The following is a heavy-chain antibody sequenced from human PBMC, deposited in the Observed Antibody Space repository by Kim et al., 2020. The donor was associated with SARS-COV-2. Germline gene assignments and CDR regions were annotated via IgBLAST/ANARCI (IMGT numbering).Heavy chain of an antibody. D-gene: IGHD5-18*01. Sequence: DAVKGRFTISRANAKNSMYLQMHSLRAEDTAVYYCERLVGYSYGYRGIDYWGQGTLVTVSS. J-gene: IGHJ4*02. CDR3: ERLVGYSYGYRGIDY. V-gene: IGHV3-48*03.